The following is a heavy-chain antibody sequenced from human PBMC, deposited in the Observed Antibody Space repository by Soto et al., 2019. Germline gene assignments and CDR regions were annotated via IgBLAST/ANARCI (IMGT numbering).Heavy chain of an antibody. Sequence: SETLSLTCTVSGGSINDFYWSWIRQPPGKGLEWIGYIYYSGSTDYNPSLKGRVTISVDTSKNQFSLKLRSVTAADAAVYYCARVGGVAARTFDYWGQGTLVTVSS. CDR1: GGSINDFY. D-gene: IGHD6-6*01. J-gene: IGHJ4*02. V-gene: IGHV4-59*01. CDR2: IYYSGST. CDR3: ARVGGVAARTFDY.